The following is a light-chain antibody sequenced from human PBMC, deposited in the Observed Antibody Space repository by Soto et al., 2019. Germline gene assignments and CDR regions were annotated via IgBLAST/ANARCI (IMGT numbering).Light chain of an antibody. CDR3: SSFTSTSPRL. CDR1: SSDIGSYDY. V-gene: IGLV2-14*01. CDR2: EVT. Sequence: QSVLAQPASVSGSPGQSITNSCTGTSSDIGSYDYVSWYQQHPGKAPNLIIYEVTDRPSGVSNRFSGSKSGNTASLTISGLQAEDEADYYCSSFTSTSPRLFGSGTKVTVL. J-gene: IGLJ1*01.